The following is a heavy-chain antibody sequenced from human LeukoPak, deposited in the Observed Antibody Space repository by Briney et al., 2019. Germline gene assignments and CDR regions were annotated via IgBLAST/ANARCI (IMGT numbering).Heavy chain of an antibody. CDR1: GGSISSGDYY. Sequence: PSETLSLTCTVSGGSISSGDYYWRWIRQPPGKGLEWIGYIYYSGSTYYNPSLKSRVTISVDTSKNQFSLKLSSVTAADTAVYYCARGRMLWLEDWFDPWGQGTLVTVSS. CDR2: IYYSGST. V-gene: IGHV4-30-4*01. J-gene: IGHJ5*02. D-gene: IGHD5-18*01. CDR3: ARGRMLWLEDWFDP.